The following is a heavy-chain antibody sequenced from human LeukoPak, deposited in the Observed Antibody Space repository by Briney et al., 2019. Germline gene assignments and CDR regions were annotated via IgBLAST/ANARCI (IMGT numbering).Heavy chain of an antibody. CDR2: IYYSGST. Sequence: SETLSLTCTVSGGSISRYYWSWIRQPPGQGLEWIGFIYYSGSTNYNPSLKSRVTISVDTSKNQFSLKLSSVTAADTAVYYCAREGNYYDSGTYYGDAFDIWGQGSMVIVSS. V-gene: IGHV4-59*01. CDR1: GGSISRYY. D-gene: IGHD3-10*01. CDR3: AREGNYYDSGTYYGDAFDI. J-gene: IGHJ3*02.